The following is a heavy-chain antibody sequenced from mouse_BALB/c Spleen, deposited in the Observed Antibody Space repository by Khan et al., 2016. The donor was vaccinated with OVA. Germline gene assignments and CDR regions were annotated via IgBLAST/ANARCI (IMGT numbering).Heavy chain of an antibody. CDR2: INSDGAYT. CDR1: GFTFSSYA. V-gene: IGHV5-9-3*01. J-gene: IGHJ3*01. Sequence: EVELVESGGGLVKPGGSLKLSCAASGFTFSSYAVSWVRQTPEKRLEWVATINSDGAYTYYPDSVKGRFTISRDTAMNTLYLQMSSLRSEDTAMYCCASHNFDPLAYWGQGTLVTVSA. CDR3: ASHNFDPLAY. D-gene: IGHD1-3*01.